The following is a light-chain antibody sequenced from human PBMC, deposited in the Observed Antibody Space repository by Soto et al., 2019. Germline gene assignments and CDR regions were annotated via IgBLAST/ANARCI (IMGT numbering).Light chain of an antibody. J-gene: IGKJ4*01. CDR2: KAS. CDR3: QQYNTYPLI. CDR1: QTISSW. Sequence: DIHMTQSPSTLSASVGDRVTITCRASQTISSWLAWYQQKPGKAPKLLIYKASTLECGVPSRFSGSGSGTEFNITISSLQPDDFATYFCQQYNTYPLIFGGGTTVDIK. V-gene: IGKV1-5*03.